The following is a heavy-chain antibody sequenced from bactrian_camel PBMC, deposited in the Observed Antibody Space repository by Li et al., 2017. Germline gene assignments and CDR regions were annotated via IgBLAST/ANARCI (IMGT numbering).Heavy chain of an antibody. D-gene: IGHD2*01. J-gene: IGHJ4*01. V-gene: IGHV3S53*01. Sequence: VQLVESGGGSVQAGGSLKLSCAVDISSGYILRRCKMDWWRRAPGAKRELVSTIDTDGTTTYLEDVKGRFTISQDKAKNAMYLQMNSLKTEDTAAYSCAAFGGGDCPISGYEGQGTQVTVS. CDR2: IDTDGTT. CDR1: GYILRRCK.